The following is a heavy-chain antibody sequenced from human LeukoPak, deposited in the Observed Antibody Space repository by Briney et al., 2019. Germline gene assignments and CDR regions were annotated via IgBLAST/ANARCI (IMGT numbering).Heavy chain of an antibody. CDR1: GGSFSGYY. CDR3: ARLAPPIGYYDSSGSSYYFDY. V-gene: IGHV4-34*01. J-gene: IGHJ4*02. Sequence: PSETLSLTCAVYGGSFSGYYWSWIRQPPGKGLEWIGEINHSGSTNYNPSLKSRVTIPVDTSKNQFSLKLSSVTAADTAVYYCARLAPPIGYYDSSGSSYYFDYWGQGTLVTVSS. D-gene: IGHD3-22*01. CDR2: INHSGST.